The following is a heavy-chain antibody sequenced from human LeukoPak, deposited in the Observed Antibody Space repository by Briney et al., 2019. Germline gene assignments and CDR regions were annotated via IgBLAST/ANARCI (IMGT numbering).Heavy chain of an antibody. CDR2: IYYPGTI. J-gene: IGHJ4*02. Sequence: SETLSLTCTVSGDPITGYSNYKWSWIRQPPGKGLEWIGYIYYPGTINYNPSLKSRVSISVDTSKNQFSLRLSSATAADTAIYYCAREYSGFDCWGQGTLVTVSS. CDR1: GDPITGYSNY. D-gene: IGHD6-13*01. V-gene: IGHV4-61*01. CDR3: AREYSGFDC.